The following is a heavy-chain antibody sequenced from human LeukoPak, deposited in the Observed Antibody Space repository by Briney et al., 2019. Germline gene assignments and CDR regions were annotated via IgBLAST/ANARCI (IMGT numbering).Heavy chain of an antibody. CDR3: ARGFHSFDI. V-gene: IGHV3-72*01. CDR2: SRNKANSYST. J-gene: IGHJ3*02. Sequence: GGSLRLSCAASGFIFSDHYMDWVRQAPGKGLEWVARSRNKANSYSTVYAASVQGRFTISRDESKNSLYLQMNSLITEDTAVYFCARGFHSFDIWGQGTMVTVSS. CDR1: GFIFSDHY.